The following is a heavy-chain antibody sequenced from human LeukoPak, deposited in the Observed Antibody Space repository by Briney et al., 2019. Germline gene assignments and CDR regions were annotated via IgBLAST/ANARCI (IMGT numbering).Heavy chain of an antibody. J-gene: IGHJ4*02. CDR2: INPNSGGT. Sequence: ASVKVSCKASGYTFTGCYMHWVRQAPGQGLEWIGWINPNSGGTNYAQKFQGRVTMTRDTSISTAYMELSRLRSDDTAVYYCARGAARFLSGYFDYWGQGTLVTVSS. V-gene: IGHV1-2*02. D-gene: IGHD6-6*01. CDR1: GYTFTGCY. CDR3: ARGAARFLSGYFDY.